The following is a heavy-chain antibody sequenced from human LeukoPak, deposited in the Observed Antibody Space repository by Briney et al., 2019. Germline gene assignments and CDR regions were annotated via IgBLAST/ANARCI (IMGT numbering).Heavy chain of an antibody. CDR2: ISSSGSTI. V-gene: IGHV3-48*03. Sequence: PGGSLRLSCAASGFTFSSYEMNWVRQAPGKGLEWVSYISSSGSTIYYADSVKGRFTISRDNAKNSLYLQMNSLRAEDTAVYYCARGAAVAGPDYWGQGTLVTVSS. CDR3: ARGAAVAGPDY. J-gene: IGHJ4*02. D-gene: IGHD6-19*01. CDR1: GFTFSSYE.